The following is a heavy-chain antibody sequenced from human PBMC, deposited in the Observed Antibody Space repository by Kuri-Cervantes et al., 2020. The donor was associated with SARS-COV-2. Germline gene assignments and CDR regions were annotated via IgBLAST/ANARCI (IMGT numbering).Heavy chain of an antibody. CDR2: INPAGGDT. J-gene: IGHJ6*02. CDR3: TRAGDIVVVPYYGMDV. D-gene: IGHD2-15*01. CDR1: GYTFINYC. Sequence: ASVKVSCKVSGYTFINYCMHWVRQAPGQGLEWMGMINPAGGDTNYAQKFQGRVTMTRDTSTRTVYMELTSLRSEDTAIYYCTRAGDIVVVPYYGMDVWGQGTTVTVPS. V-gene: IGHV1-46*03.